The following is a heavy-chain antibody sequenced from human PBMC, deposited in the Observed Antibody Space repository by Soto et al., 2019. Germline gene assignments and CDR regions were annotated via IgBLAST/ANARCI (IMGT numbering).Heavy chain of an antibody. J-gene: IGHJ4*02. CDR2: INHSGST. CDR1: GESFSGYY. V-gene: IGHV4-34*01. D-gene: IGHD1-20*01. CDR3: ATTITGTTGVGY. Sequence: SETLSLTCAVYGESFSGYYWSWIRQPPGKGLEWIGEINHSGSTNYNPSLKSRVTISVDTSKNQFSLKLSSVTAADTALYYCATTITGTTGVGYWGQGTRGTVST.